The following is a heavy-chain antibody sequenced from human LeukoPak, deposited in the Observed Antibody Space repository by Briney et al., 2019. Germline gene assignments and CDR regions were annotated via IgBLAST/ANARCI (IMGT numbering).Heavy chain of an antibody. J-gene: IGHJ4*02. CDR1: GGSISSSSYY. CDR2: IYYSGST. V-gene: IGHV4-39*01. Sequence: SETLSLTCTVSGGSISSSSYYWGWIRQPPGKGLEWIGSIYYSGSTYYNPSLKSRVTISVDTSKNQFSLNLSSVTAADTAVYYCASTFNDYGDFYFAYWGQGTLVTVSS. CDR3: ASTFNDYGDFYFAY. D-gene: IGHD4-17*01.